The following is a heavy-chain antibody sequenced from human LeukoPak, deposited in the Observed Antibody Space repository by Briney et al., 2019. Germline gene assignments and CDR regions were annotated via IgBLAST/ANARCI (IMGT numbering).Heavy chain of an antibody. CDR3: ARYGVVAATRSWFDP. CDR2: VYFSAST. Sequence: NPSQTLSLTCTVSGGSISSGGYYWSWIRQPPGKGLEWIGYVYFSASTNYNPSLKSRVTISVDTSKNQFSLKLSSVTAADTAVYYCARYGVVAATRSWFDPWGQGTLVTVSS. D-gene: IGHD2-15*01. CDR1: GGSISSGGYY. J-gene: IGHJ5*02. V-gene: IGHV4-61*08.